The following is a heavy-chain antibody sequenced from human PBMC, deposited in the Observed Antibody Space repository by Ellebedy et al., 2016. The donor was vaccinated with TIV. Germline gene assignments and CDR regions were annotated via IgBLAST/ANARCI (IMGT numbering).Heavy chain of an antibody. V-gene: IGHV3-7*01. CDR1: GFPFSSFW. J-gene: IGHJ4*02. Sequence: GESLKISCAASGFPFSSFWMSWVRQAPGKGLEWVANTKEDGSEKYYVDSVRGRFTISRDNAKNSLYLHMNSLKAEDTAVYYCVRTGRPWFDYWGQGTLVTVSS. CDR2: TKEDGSEK. D-gene: IGHD2-8*02. CDR3: VRTGRPWFDY.